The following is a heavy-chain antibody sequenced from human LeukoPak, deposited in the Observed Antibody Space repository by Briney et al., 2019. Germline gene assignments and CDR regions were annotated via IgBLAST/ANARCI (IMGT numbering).Heavy chain of an antibody. CDR3: AREDIVVVVAATPTDAFDI. J-gene: IGHJ3*02. D-gene: IGHD2-15*01. V-gene: IGHV4-4*07. CDR1: GGSISSYY. CDR2: IYTSGST. Sequence: SETLSLTCTVSGGSISSYYWSWIRQPAGKGLEWIGRIYTSGSTNYNPSLKSRVTMSVDTSKNQFSLKLSSVTAADTAVYYCAREDIVVVVAATPTDAFDIWGEGTKVTVSP.